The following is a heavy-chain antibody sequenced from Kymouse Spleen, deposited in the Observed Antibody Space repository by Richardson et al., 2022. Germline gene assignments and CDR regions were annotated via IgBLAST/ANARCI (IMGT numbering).Heavy chain of an antibody. D-gene: IGHD3-10*01. CDR3: ARDLPLRGVIYYYGMDV. J-gene: IGHJ6*02. Sequence: QVQLQESGPGLVKPSQTLSLTCTVSGGSISSGGYYWSWIRQHPGKGLEWIGYIYYSGSTYYNPSLKSRVTISVDTSKNQFSLKLSSVTAADTAVYYCARDLPLRGVIYYYGMDVWGQGTTVTVSS. CDR2: IYYSGST. V-gene: IGHV4-31*03. CDR1: GGSISSGGYY.